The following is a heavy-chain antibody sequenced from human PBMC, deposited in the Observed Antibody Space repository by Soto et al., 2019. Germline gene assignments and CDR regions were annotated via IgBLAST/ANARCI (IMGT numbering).Heavy chain of an antibody. Sequence: SVKDSCKASAGTFSSYAISSVRQAPGQGLEWMGGIIPIFGTANYAQKFQGRVTITADESTSTAYMELSSLRSDDTAVYYCATDDWNYISYYYYGMDVWGQGTTVTVSS. V-gene: IGHV1-69*13. CDR1: AGTFSSYA. CDR2: IIPIFGTA. D-gene: IGHD1-7*01. J-gene: IGHJ6*02. CDR3: ATDDWNYISYYYYGMDV.